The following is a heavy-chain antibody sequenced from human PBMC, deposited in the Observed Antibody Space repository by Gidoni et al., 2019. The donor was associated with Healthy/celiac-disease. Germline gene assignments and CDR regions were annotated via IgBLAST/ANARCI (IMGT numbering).Heavy chain of an antibody. CDR3: ATDLALFGVVMGMRAFDI. V-gene: IGHV1-24*01. J-gene: IGHJ3*02. CDR1: GYTLTEVS. CDR2: FDPEDGET. Sequence: QVQLVQSGAEGKKPGASVKVSCKVSGYTLTEVSMHWVRQAPGKGLEWMGGFDPEDGETIYAQKFQGRVTMTEDTSTDTAYMELSSLRSEDTSVYYCATDLALFGVVMGMRAFDIWGQGTMVTVSS. D-gene: IGHD3-3*01.